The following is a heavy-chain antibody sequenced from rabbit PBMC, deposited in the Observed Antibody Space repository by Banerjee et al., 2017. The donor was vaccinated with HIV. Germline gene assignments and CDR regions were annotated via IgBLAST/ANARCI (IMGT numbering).Heavy chain of an antibody. V-gene: IGHV1S45*01. CDR1: GFSLSSYW. D-gene: IGHD1-1*01. CDR3: ARLSSSGYYSNS. CDR2: IEIGSGGFT. Sequence: QEQLEESGGDLVKPEGSLTLTCTASGFSLSSYWICWVRQAPGKGLEWIACIEIGSGGFTYFATWAKGRFTCSKTSSTTVTLQMTSLTAADTATYFCARLSSSGYYSNSWGPGTLVTVS. J-gene: IGHJ6*01.